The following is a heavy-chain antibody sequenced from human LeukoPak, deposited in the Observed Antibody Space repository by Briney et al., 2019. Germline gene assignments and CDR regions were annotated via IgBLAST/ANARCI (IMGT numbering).Heavy chain of an antibody. D-gene: IGHD1-26*01. CDR3: ARDRGYSGSYYSNLGAFDI. CDR1: GFTFSSYS. Sequence: GGSLRLSCAASGFTFSSYSMNWVRQAPGKGLEWVSSISSSSSYIYYADSVKGRFTISRDNAKNSLYLQMNSLRAEDTAVYYCARDRGYSGSYYSNLGAFDIWGQGTMVTVSS. V-gene: IGHV3-21*01. J-gene: IGHJ3*02. CDR2: ISSSSSYI.